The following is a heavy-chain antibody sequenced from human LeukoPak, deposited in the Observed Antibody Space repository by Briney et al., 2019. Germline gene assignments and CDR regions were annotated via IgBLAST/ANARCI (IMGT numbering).Heavy chain of an antibody. D-gene: IGHD5-12*01. V-gene: IGHV4-31*03. J-gene: IGHJ6*02. CDR2: IYYSGST. CDR3: ARDSYSGYDGFSYYYYGMDV. Sequence: PSETLSLTCTVSGGSISSGGYYWSWIRQHPGKGLEWIGYIYYSGSTYYNPSLKSRVTISVDTSKNQFSLKLSSVTAAETAVYYCARDSYSGYDGFSYYYYGMDVWGQGTTVTVSS. CDR1: GGSISSGGYY.